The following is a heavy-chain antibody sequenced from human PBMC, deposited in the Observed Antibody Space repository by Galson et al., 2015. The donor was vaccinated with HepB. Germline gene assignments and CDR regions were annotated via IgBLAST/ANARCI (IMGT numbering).Heavy chain of an antibody. V-gene: IGHV3-53*04. CDR1: GFTVSSNY. J-gene: IGHJ4*02. Sequence: SLRLSCAASGFTVSSNYMSWVRQAPGKGLEWVSVIYSGGSTYYADSVKGRFTISRHNSKNTLYLQMNSLRAEDTAVYYCARSRSSWYWYFDYWGQGILVTVSS. CDR2: IYSGGST. D-gene: IGHD6-13*01. CDR3: ARSRSSWYWYFDY.